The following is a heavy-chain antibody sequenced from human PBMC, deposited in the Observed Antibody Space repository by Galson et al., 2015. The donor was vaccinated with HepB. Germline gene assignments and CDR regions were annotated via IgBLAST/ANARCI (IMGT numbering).Heavy chain of an antibody. CDR1: GYTFTSDD. J-gene: IGHJ4*02. CDR2: MNPNSGNT. Sequence: SVKVSCKASGYTFTSDDINWVRQATGQGLEWMGWMNPNSGNTGYAQKFQGRVTMTRNTSISTAYMELSRLRSDDTAVYYCARISITMVRGVSSATKPFDYWGQGTLVTVSS. CDR3: ARISITMVRGVSSATKPFDY. D-gene: IGHD3-10*01. V-gene: IGHV1-8*01.